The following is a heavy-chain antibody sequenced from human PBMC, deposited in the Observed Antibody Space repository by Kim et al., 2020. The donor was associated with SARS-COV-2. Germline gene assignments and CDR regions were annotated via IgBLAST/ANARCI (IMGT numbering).Heavy chain of an antibody. V-gene: IGHV3-30*01. CDR3: ARAHGSYYGVLPTDYFDY. Sequence: GRFTIARDNSENTLYLQMNSLRDEDTAVYYCARAHGSYYGVLPTDYFDYWGQGSLVTVSS. D-gene: IGHD1-26*01. J-gene: IGHJ4*02.